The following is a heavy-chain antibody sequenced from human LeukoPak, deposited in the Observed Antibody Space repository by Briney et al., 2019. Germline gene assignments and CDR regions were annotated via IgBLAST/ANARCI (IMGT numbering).Heavy chain of an antibody. D-gene: IGHD2-2*01. CDR3: ASLGSNDY. CDR1: GDSISSGSYY. CDR2: VYRNGNI. Sequence: SETLSLTCTVSGDSISSGSYYWNWFRQPAGKGLEWIGRVYRNGNINYNPSLKSRVTISPDTSKNQFSLKLTSVTAADTAVYYCASLGSNDYWGQGTLVTVSS. J-gene: IGHJ4*02. V-gene: IGHV4-61*02.